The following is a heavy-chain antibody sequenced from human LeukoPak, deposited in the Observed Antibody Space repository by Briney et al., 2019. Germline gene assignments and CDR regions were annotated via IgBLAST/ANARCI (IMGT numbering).Heavy chain of an antibody. CDR1: GYTFTSYG. D-gene: IGHD3-10*01. Sequence: ASVKVSCKASGYTFTSYGISWVRQAPGQGLEWMGWISAYNGNTNYAQKLQGRVTMTTDTSTSTAYMGLRSLRSDDTAVYYCARSGTMVRGVNTLIDYWGQGTLVTVSS. J-gene: IGHJ4*02. V-gene: IGHV1-18*01. CDR2: ISAYNGNT. CDR3: ARSGTMVRGVNTLIDY.